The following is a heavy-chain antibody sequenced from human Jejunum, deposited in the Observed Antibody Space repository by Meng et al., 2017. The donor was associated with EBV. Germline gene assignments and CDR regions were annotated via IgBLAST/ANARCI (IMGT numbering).Heavy chain of an antibody. J-gene: IGHJ4*02. D-gene: IGHD1-26*01. CDR2: IKSKTDGETT. V-gene: IGHV3-15*01. Sequence: GHWGGSGGGLVEPGGCLRLSCAASGFTFVNAWMSWVRQAQGKGLEWVGRIKSKTDGETTDYAAPVKGRFTISRDDSKNTLYLQMNSLQKEDTAMYYCSGDIRSEWGFNYWGQGNLVTVSS. CDR1: GFTFVNAW. CDR3: SGDIRSEWGFNY.